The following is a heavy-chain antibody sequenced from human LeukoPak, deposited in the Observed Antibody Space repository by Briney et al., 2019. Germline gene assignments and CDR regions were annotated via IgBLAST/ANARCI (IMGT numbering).Heavy chain of an antibody. CDR2: TSYDGSNK. Sequence: GGSLRLSCAASGFTFSIYGMHWVRQAPGKGLEWVGVTSYDGSNKYYADSVKGRFTISRDNSKNTLYLQMNSLRVEDTAVYYCAKVSVAGNYFDYWGQGTQVTVSP. CDR3: AKVSVAGNYFDY. CDR1: GFTFSIYG. J-gene: IGHJ4*02. D-gene: IGHD6-19*01. V-gene: IGHV3-30*18.